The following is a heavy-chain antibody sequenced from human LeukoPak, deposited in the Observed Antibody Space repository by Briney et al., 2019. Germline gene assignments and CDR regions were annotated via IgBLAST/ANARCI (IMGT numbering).Heavy chain of an antibody. CDR3: ARDPEWLASYYFDY. CDR1: GYIFTSYY. Sequence: GASVKVSCKAFGYIFTSYYMHWVRQAPGQGLEWMGWINPNSGGTNYAQKFQGRVTMTRDTSISTAYMELSRLRSDDTAVYYCARDPEWLASYYFDYWGQGTLVTVSS. V-gene: IGHV1-2*02. CDR2: INPNSGGT. D-gene: IGHD6-19*01. J-gene: IGHJ4*02.